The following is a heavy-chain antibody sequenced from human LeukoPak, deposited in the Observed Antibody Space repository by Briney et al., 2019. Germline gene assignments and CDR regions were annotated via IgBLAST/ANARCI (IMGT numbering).Heavy chain of an antibody. CDR3: ARGLEVGSMKYFQH. CDR1: GYTFTSYD. Sequence: GASVKVSCKASGYTFTSYDINWVRQATGQGLEWMGWMNPNSGNTGYAQKFQGRVTMTRNTSIRTAYMELSSLRSEDTAVYYCARGLEVGSMKYFQHWGPGTQVTVSS. J-gene: IGHJ1*01. CDR2: MNPNSGNT. D-gene: IGHD2/OR15-2a*01. V-gene: IGHV1-8*01.